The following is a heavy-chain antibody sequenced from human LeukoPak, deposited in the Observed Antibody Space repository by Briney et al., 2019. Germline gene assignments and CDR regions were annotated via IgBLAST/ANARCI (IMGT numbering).Heavy chain of an antibody. CDR2: ISSIGSTI. Sequence: PGGSLRLSCAASGFTFSSYEINWVRQAPGNGLEWVSYISSIGSTIYYADSVKGRLTISRDNATNSLYLQMQSMRAEDTAVYFCARDFGCSADSWFSVFDYWGQGTLVTVSS. D-gene: IGHD2-15*01. CDR3: ARDFGCSADSWFSVFDY. V-gene: IGHV3-48*03. CDR1: GFTFSSYE. J-gene: IGHJ4*02.